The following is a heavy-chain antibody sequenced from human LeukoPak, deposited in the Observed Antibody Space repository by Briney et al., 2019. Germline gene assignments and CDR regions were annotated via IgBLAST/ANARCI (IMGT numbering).Heavy chain of an antibody. CDR2: IIPILGIA. V-gene: IGHV1-69*04. J-gene: IGHJ6*02. D-gene: IGHD2-15*01. CDR1: GGTFSSYA. Sequence: SVKVSCKASGGTFSSYAISWVRQAPGQGLEWMGRIIPILGIANYAQKFQGRVTITADKSTSTAYMELSSLRSEDTAVYYCARDSQVVHYGMDVWGQGTTVTVSS. CDR3: ARDSQVVHYGMDV.